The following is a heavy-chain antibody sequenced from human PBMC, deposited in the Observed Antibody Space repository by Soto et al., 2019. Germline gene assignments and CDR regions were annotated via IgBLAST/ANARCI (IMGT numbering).Heavy chain of an antibody. V-gene: IGHV1-8*01. CDR2: MNPNSGKT. Sequence: ASVKVSCKASGYTFTSYDINWVRQAPGQGLEWMGRMNPNSGKTDYAQKFQGRVTITTDESTSTAYMELSSLRSEDTAVYYCARISGIVGASAEAFDYWGQGTLVTVSS. J-gene: IGHJ4*02. D-gene: IGHD1-26*01. CDR3: ARISGIVGASAEAFDY. CDR1: GYTFTSYD.